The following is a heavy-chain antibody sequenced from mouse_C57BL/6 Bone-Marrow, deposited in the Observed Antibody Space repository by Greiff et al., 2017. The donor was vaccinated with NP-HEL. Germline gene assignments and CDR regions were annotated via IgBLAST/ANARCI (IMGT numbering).Heavy chain of an antibody. CDR1: GFTFSSYG. D-gene: IGHD2-4*01. Sequence: EVQRVESGGDLVKPGGSLKLSCAASGFTFSSYGMSWVRQTPDKRLEWVATISSGGSYTYYPDSVKGRFTISRDNAKNTLYLQMSSLKSEDTAMYYCARHGDYEDYAMDYWGQGTSVTVSS. CDR3: ARHGDYEDYAMDY. V-gene: IGHV5-6*01. J-gene: IGHJ4*01. CDR2: ISSGGSYT.